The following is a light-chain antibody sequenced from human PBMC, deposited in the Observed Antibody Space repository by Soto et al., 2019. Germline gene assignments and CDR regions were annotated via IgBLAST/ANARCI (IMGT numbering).Light chain of an antibody. CDR1: STDPATYDL. J-gene: IGLJ2*01. CDR2: EAA. Sequence: QSALTQPASVSGSPGQSITISCTGTSTDPATYDLVSWYQQHPGKAPQLIIYEAAKRPSGVSARFSGSQSGDTASLTISGLQAADEAYYYCCSRLFGGGTKLTVL. CDR3: CSRL. V-gene: IGLV2-23*01.